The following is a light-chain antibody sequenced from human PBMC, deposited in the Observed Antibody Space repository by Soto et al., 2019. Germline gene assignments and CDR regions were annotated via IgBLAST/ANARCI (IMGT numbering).Light chain of an antibody. Sequence: EIVMTQSPATLSVSPGERATLSCGASQSISSNLAWYQQKPGQAPRLLIFDASTRATGIPARFSGSGSGTEFTLTISSLQSEDFAVYYCQRYNNWPPTWTFGQGTKVEIK. CDR3: QRYNNWPPTWT. V-gene: IGKV3-15*01. CDR1: QSISSN. J-gene: IGKJ1*01. CDR2: DAS.